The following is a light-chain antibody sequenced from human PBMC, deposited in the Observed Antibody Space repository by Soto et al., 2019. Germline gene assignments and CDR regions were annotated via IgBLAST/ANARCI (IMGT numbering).Light chain of an antibody. CDR1: SSDVGSYNL. CDR2: EGS. CDR3: CSDAGSRTFGAV. J-gene: IGLJ1*01. V-gene: IGLV2-23*03. Sequence: QSALTQPASVSGSPGQSITISCTGTSSDVGSYNLVSWYQQHPGKAPKLMIYEGSERPSVVSTRVSGSKSGNTASLTISGLQAEDEADYYCCSDAGSRTFGAVFGTGTKLTVL.